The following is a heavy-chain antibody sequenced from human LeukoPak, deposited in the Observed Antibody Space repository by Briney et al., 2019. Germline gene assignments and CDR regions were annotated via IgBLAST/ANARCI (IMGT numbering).Heavy chain of an antibody. J-gene: IGHJ4*02. CDR3: AKEWTL. Sequence: GGSLRLSCAASGFTFSSYVMHWVRQAPGKGLEGVAVISYDGSTKYYADSVKSRFTISRDNSKNTLYLQMNSLRAEDTAVYYCAKEWTLWGQGTLVTVSS. CDR1: GFTFSSYV. CDR2: ISYDGSTK. D-gene: IGHD3/OR15-3a*01. V-gene: IGHV3-30*18.